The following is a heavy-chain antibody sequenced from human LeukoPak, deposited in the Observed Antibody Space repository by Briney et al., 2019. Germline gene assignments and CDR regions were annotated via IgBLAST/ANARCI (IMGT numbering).Heavy chain of an antibody. D-gene: IGHD3-10*01. Sequence: ASVKVSCKASGYTFTSYGISWVRQAPGQGLEWMGWISAYNGNTNYAQKLQGRVTMTTDTSTSTAYMELRSLRSDDTAVYYCARGGRATGRVNWFDPWGQGTLVTVSS. CDR3: ARGGRATGRVNWFDP. CDR1: GYTFTSYG. CDR2: ISAYNGNT. V-gene: IGHV1-18*01. J-gene: IGHJ5*02.